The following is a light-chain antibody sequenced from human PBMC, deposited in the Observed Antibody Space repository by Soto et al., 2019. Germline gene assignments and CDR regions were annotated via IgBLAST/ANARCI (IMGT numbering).Light chain of an antibody. Sequence: ETVLTQSPATLSLSPGERATLSCRASQSVGSDLAWYQQKPGQAPRLLIYDASNRATDIPARFSGSGSGTDFTLTISSLEPEDFAVYYCQQRSNWPPFTFGQGTRLEIK. V-gene: IGKV3-11*01. CDR1: QSVGSD. J-gene: IGKJ5*01. CDR3: QQRSNWPPFT. CDR2: DAS.